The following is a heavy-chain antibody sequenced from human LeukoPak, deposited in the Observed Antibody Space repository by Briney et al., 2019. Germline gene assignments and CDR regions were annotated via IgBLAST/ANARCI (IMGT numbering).Heavy chain of an antibody. CDR2: VYTSGST. CDR3: AKSYFDYSTYYSYYFNL. V-gene: IGHV4-4*09. J-gene: IGHJ4*02. CDR1: GGSISGGY. Sequence: SSETLSLTCTVSGGSISGGYWSWIRQPPGRGLEWIGYVYTSGSTNYNPSLKSRVTISVDTSKSQFPLKLSSVTAADTAVYYCAKSYFDYSTYYSYYFNLWGQGALVTVSS. D-gene: IGHD4-11*01.